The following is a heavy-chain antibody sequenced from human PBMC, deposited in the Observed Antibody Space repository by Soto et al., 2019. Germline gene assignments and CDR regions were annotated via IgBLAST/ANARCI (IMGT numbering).Heavy chain of an antibody. V-gene: IGHV1-69*02. D-gene: IGHD3-10*01. Sequence: SVKVSCKASGGTFSSYTISWVRQAPGQGLEWMGRIIPILGIANYAQKFQGRVTITADKSTSTAYMELSSLRSEDTAVYYCARSFADGSGSSLYYYYGMDVWGQ. CDR1: GGTFSSYT. CDR3: ARSFADGSGSSLYYYYGMDV. J-gene: IGHJ6*02. CDR2: IIPILGIA.